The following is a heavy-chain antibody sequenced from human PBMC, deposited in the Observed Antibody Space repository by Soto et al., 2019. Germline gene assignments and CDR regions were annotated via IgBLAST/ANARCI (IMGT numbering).Heavy chain of an antibody. CDR2: ISGSGGST. D-gene: IGHD3-22*01. CDR1: GFTFSSYA. Sequence: GGSLRLSCAASGFTFSSYAMSWVRQAPGKGLEWVSAISGSGGSTYYADPVKGRFTISRDNSKNTLYLQMNSLRAEDTAVYYCAKHLYYDSSGYYTNWGQGTLVTVSS. V-gene: IGHV3-23*01. J-gene: IGHJ4*02. CDR3: AKHLYYDSSGYYTN.